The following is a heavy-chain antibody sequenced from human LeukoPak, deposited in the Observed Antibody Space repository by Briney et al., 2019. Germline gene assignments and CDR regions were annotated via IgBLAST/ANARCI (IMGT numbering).Heavy chain of an antibody. D-gene: IGHD2-21*02. V-gene: IGHV3-74*01. CDR3: AKNCGGDCSLTYFFDY. Sequence: GGSLRLSCAASGFTFSSYWMHWVRQAPGKGLVWVSRINSDGSSTSYADSVKGRFTISRDNAKNTLYLQMNSLRAEDTAVYYCAKNCGGDCSLTYFFDYWGQGTLVTVSS. CDR2: INSDGSST. J-gene: IGHJ4*02. CDR1: GFTFSSYW.